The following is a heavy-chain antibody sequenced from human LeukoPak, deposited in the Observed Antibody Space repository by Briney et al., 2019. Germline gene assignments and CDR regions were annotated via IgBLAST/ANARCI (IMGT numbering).Heavy chain of an antibody. J-gene: IGHJ4*02. D-gene: IGHD1-1*01. CDR2: IDWDDDK. CDR1: GFSLSTSGMC. CDR3: ARIEVATRAHFDY. V-gene: IGHV2-70*11. Sequence: SGPTLVNPTQTLTLTCTFSGFSLSTSGMCVSWIRQPPGRALEWLARIDWDDDKYYSTSLKTRLTISKDPSKTQVVLTMTNMDPVDTATYYCARIEVATRAHFDYWGQGTLVTVSS.